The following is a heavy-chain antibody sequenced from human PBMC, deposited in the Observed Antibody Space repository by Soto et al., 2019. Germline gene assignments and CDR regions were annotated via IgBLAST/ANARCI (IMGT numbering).Heavy chain of an antibody. J-gene: IGHJ6*02. D-gene: IGHD3-16*01. CDR2: IVPLLGTP. Sequence: QAQLVQSGAELKEPGSSVRVSCKASGGTFAKFIMNWVRQTPGQGLEWMGGIVPLLGTPTYAEKFKGRVTISASGSTSTVYMALTSLRSEDTAIYYCATNGPYDSSLSPYSGMDVWGQGTKVTVSS. V-gene: IGHV1-69*01. CDR1: GGTFAKFI. CDR3: ATNGPYDSSLSPYSGMDV.